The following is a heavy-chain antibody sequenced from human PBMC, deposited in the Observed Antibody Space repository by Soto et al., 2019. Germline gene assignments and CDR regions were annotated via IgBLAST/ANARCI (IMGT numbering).Heavy chain of an antibody. J-gene: IGHJ4*02. V-gene: IGHV3-23*01. D-gene: IGHD6-19*01. CDR1: GIEFSNYA. Sequence: GGSLRLSCGASGIEFSNYAMSWVRQAPGKGLEWVSISSASGRSRYHADSVKGRFTISRDNSKNTLYLHMTNLRAEDTAVYYCAKDGNWLDVYFDVWGQGTPVTVSS. CDR3: AKDGNWLDVYFDV. CDR2: SSASGRSR.